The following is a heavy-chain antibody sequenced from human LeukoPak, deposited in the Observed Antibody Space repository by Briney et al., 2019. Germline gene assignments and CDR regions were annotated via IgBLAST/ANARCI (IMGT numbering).Heavy chain of an antibody. CDR2: VYSSGST. J-gene: IGHJ6*03. D-gene: IGHD3-10*01. CDR3: ARHQEAMVRGVLYYMDV. Sequence: SETLSLTCTVSGGSISSSYYWGWIRQPPGKGLEWIGSVYSSGSTYYNPSLKSRVTISVDTSKNQFSLRLSSVTAADTAVYYCARHQEAMVRGVLYYMDVWGKGTTVTISS. V-gene: IGHV4-39*01. CDR1: GGSISSSYY.